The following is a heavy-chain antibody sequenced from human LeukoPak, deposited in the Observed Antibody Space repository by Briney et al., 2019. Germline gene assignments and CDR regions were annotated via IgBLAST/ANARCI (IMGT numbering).Heavy chain of an antibody. CDR2: ISGSGGST. J-gene: IGHJ4*02. CDR1: GFIFSSYS. D-gene: IGHD2-2*01. CDR3: AKVAVVIPAAGSNLDY. Sequence: GGSLRRSCAASGFIFSSYSMNWVRQAPGKGLEWVSAISGSGGSTYYADSVRGRFTISRDNSKNTLYLQMNSLRAEDTAVYYCAKVAVVIPAAGSNLDYWGQGTLVTVSS. V-gene: IGHV3-23*01.